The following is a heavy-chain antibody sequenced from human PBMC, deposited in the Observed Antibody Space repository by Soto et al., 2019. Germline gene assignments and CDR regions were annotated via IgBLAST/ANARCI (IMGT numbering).Heavy chain of an antibody. D-gene: IGHD2-8*02. Sequence: GAFAKVACKTSGCSFAAFYIHCVIHDKDKVLYWVGLVDPEDGEVKYAANFQGRVSIMADTSVDTAYMQLNSLRSDDTADYYCATQITTTGGLLPNYYYGMDVCGQATSVSVS. J-gene: IGHJ6*01. CDR2: VDPEDGEV. CDR3: ATQITTTGGLLPNYYYGMDV. V-gene: IGHV1-69-2*01. CDR1: GCSFAAFY.